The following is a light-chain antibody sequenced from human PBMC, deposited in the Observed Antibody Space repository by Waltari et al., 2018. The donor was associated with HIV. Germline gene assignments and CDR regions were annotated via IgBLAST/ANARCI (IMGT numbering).Light chain of an antibody. Sequence: SYELTQPPSVSVSPGQTAKITCSGDAVPNQSAHWYQPKPGQAPPLVIYKNTQRPSGIPERFSGSHSGTTVTLTISGVQAEDEADYYCESADNSGTYWVFGGGTKLSVL. CDR2: KNT. J-gene: IGLJ3*02. V-gene: IGLV3-25*03. CDR1: AVPNQS. CDR3: ESADNSGTYWV.